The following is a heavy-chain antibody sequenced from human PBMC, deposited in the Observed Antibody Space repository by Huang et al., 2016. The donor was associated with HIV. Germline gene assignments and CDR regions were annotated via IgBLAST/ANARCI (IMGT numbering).Heavy chain of an antibody. J-gene: IGHJ5*02. CDR1: GYTFTTYP. CDR2: INSGNGKT. V-gene: IGHV1-3*01. Sequence: QVQLVQSGAEVKKPGASVKVSCKASGYTFTTYPIHWVRQAPGQRLEWIGWINSGNGKTKYSQKFQGRVTITSDTSASTAYMELSSLRSEDTAVYYCARGPPPRWFDPWGQGTLVTVSS. CDR3: ARGPPPRWFDP.